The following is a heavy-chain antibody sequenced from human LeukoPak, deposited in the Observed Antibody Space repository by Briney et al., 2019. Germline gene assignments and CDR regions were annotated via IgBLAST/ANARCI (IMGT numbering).Heavy chain of an antibody. Sequence: PGGSLRLSCVASGFSLSSYSMNWVRQAPGKGLEWVSYISGSSGTRYYADSVKGRFTISRDNAKNSLYLQMNSLRAEDTAVYYCARAPYTSGWYRGDNDYWGQGTLVTVSS. V-gene: IGHV3-48*01. J-gene: IGHJ4*02. CDR1: GFSLSSYS. CDR2: ISGSSGTR. CDR3: ARAPYTSGWYRGDNDY. D-gene: IGHD6-19*01.